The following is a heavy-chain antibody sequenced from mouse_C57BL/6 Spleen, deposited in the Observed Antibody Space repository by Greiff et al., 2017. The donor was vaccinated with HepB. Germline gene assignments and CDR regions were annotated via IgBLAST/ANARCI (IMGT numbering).Heavy chain of an antibody. D-gene: IGHD1-1*01. V-gene: IGHV5-9-1*02. CDR1: GFTFSSYA. J-gene: IGHJ1*03. Sequence: EVKLVESGEGLVKPGGSLKLSCAASGFTFSSYAMSWVRQTPEKRLEWVAYISSGGDYIYYADTVKGRFTIPRDNARNTLYLQMSSLKSEDTAMYYCTRNGSSRLYLYFDVWGTGTTVTVSS. CDR2: ISSGGDYI. CDR3: TRNGSSRLYLYFDV.